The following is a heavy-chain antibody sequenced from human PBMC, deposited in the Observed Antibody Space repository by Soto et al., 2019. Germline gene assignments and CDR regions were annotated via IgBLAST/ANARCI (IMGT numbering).Heavy chain of an antibody. CDR1: GYTFTSYG. CDR3: ARAKIGDYYDSSGYYYSDWFDP. J-gene: IGHJ5*02. Sequence: GASVKVSCKASGYTFTSYGISWVRQAPGQGLEWMGWISAYNGNTNYAQKLQGRVTMTTDASTSTAYMELRSLRSDDTAVYYCARAKIGDYYDSSGYYYSDWFDPWGQGTLVTVSS. V-gene: IGHV1-18*01. CDR2: ISAYNGNT. D-gene: IGHD3-22*01.